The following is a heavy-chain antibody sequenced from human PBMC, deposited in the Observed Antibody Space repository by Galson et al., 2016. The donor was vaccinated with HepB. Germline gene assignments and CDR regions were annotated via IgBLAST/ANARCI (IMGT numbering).Heavy chain of an antibody. J-gene: IGHJ5*02. V-gene: IGHV4-4*02. CDR3: ATRRGSGSYPFNWFDP. CDR2: IYHSGDT. D-gene: IGHD1-26*01. CDR1: GGSIGSSHW. Sequence: ETLSLTCTVSGGSIGSSHWWSWVRQPPGKGLEWIGGIYHSGDTDYNPSLTSRVTMSIDQSKNQFSLNLISVTAADTAVYYCATRRGSGSYPFNWFDPWGQGTLVIVSS.